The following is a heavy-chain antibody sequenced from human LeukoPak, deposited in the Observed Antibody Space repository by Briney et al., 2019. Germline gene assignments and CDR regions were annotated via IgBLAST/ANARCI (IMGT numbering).Heavy chain of an antibody. CDR2: INHSGST. V-gene: IGHV4-38-2*02. CDR1: GYSISSGYY. D-gene: IGHD2-15*01. Sequence: SETLSLTCTVSGYSISSGYYWAWMRQPPGKGLEWIGSINHSGSTYYNPSLKSRVTISVDTSKNQVSLRLSSVTAADTAVYYCARVCSSGRCLDYWGQGTLVTVSS. J-gene: IGHJ4*02. CDR3: ARVCSSGRCLDY.